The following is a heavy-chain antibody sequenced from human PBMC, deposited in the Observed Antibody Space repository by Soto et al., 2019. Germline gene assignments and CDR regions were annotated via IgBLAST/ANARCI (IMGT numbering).Heavy chain of an antibody. CDR1: GFTFSNYG. Sequence: QVQLVESGGGEVQPGRSLRLSCAASGFTFSNYGMHWVRQAPGSGLEWVAVIWYDGSDKYYPDSVKGRFTISRDNSKDTLYLQMNSLRAEDTAVYYCARGYVADFWSAHKSYYYGMDVWGQGTTVTVSS. V-gene: IGHV3-33*01. CDR3: ARGYVADFWSAHKSYYYGMDV. CDR2: IWYDGSDK. D-gene: IGHD3-3*01. J-gene: IGHJ6*02.